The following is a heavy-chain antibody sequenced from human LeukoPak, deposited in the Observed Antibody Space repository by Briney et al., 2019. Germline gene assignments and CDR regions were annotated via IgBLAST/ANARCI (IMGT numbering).Heavy chain of an antibody. CDR1: GFTFDDYA. D-gene: IGHD6-6*01. CDR2: ISWNSGSI. Sequence: GGSLRLSCAASGFTFDDYAMHWVRQAPGKGLEWVSGISWNSGSIGYADSVKGRFTISRDNAKNTLYLQMNSLRAEDTAVYYCARDRVDHSSSSDWFDPWGQGTLVTVSS. J-gene: IGHJ5*02. CDR3: ARDRVDHSSSSDWFDP. V-gene: IGHV3-9*01.